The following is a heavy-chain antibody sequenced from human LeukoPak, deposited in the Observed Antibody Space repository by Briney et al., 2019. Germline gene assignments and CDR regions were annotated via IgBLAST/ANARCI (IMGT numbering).Heavy chain of an antibody. CDR2: LHSNGAFT. CDR1: GFTLSNYW. Sequence: PGGSLRLSCSASGFTLSNYWMHWVRQAPGKGLVWVARLHSNGAFTTYADSVKGRFTISRDTAKNTLYLQMNSLRVEDTAVYYCAHFVVVTAGDYWGQGTLVTVSS. CDR3: AHFVVVTAGDY. D-gene: IGHD2-21*02. V-gene: IGHV3-74*01. J-gene: IGHJ4*01.